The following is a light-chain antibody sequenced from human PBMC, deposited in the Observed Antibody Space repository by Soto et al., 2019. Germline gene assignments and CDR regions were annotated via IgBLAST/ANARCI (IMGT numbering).Light chain of an antibody. J-gene: IGKJ1*01. Sequence: DIQMTQSPSSQSAYVGDRVTITCRASQSISSYLNWYQQKPGKAPKLLIYAASSLQSGVPSRFSGSGSGTDFTLTISSLQPEDFATYSCQQSYSTPWTFGQGTRWRS. CDR1: QSISSY. CDR2: AAS. CDR3: QQSYSTPWT. V-gene: IGKV1-39*01.